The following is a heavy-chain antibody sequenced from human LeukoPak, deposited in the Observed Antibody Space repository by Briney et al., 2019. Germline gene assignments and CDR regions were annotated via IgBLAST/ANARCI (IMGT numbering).Heavy chain of an antibody. CDR3: ARLHLVSSGWYPMADS. J-gene: IGHJ4*02. CDR1: GGSISSFY. Sequence: SETLSLTCTVSGGSISSFYYTWIRQPPGKGLEWIGYIDSSGITNYNSSLNSRVTISVDTSKNQFSLKLSSVTAADTAVYYCARLHLVSSGWYPMADSWGQGTLVTVSS. V-gene: IGHV4-59*12. CDR2: IDSSGIT. D-gene: IGHD6-19*01.